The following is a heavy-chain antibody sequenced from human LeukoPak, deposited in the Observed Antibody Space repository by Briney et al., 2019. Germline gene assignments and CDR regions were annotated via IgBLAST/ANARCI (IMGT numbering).Heavy chain of an antibody. CDR3: SRHENSYGSGGYYDP. D-gene: IGHD3-10*01. CDR1: GYIFTNYL. V-gene: IGHV5-51*01. Sequence: GESLMTSCKSSGYIFTNYLIAWVRQTPGKGLEWMGRIYPGDSETRYSPSFKGQVTISADESITTAYLQWSSLEASDTAIYYCSRHENSYGSGGYYDPWGQGTLVTVSS. J-gene: IGHJ5*02. CDR2: IYPGDSET.